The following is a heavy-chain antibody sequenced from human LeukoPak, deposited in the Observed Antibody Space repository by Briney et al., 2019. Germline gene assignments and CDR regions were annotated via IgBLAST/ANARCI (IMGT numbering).Heavy chain of an antibody. J-gene: IGHJ4*02. Sequence: PSETLSLTCTVTGDSLSSGSSYWSWLRQPPGKGLEWIGYIYHSGSTNYNPSLKNRVTISLDTSKNQFSLKLSSVTAADTAVYYCARGSGWYFVYWGQGTLVTVSS. CDR1: GDSLSSGSSY. CDR3: ARGSGWYFVY. CDR2: IYHSGST. D-gene: IGHD6-19*01. V-gene: IGHV4-61*01.